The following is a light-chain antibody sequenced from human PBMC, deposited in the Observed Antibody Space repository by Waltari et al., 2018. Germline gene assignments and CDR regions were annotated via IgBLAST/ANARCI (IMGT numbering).Light chain of an antibody. CDR3: AAWDDTLNGVV. CDR2: NNN. J-gene: IGLJ3*02. Sequence: QSVLTQPPSASGTPGQRVTIPCSGSSPNIGSDTVNWYQHPPGTAPKLLIHNNNERPSGVPDRFSGSKSGTAASLAISGLQFEDEGDYYCAAWDDTLNGVVFGGGTTLTVL. CDR1: SPNIGSDT. V-gene: IGLV1-44*01.